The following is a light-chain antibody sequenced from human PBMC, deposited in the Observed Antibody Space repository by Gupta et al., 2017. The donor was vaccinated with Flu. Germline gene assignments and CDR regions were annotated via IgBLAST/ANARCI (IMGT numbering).Light chain of an antibody. V-gene: IGKV1-27*01. Sequence: GDRITSTVRPSRDIKTSLAWYQHKPGKGPSLLIYAASTLQSGVPSRFGGSGSGTDFTLTISSLQPEDFATYYCQKFNGSPLSFGGGTKVEI. CDR1: RDIKTS. CDR2: AAS. J-gene: IGKJ4*01. CDR3: QKFNGSPLS.